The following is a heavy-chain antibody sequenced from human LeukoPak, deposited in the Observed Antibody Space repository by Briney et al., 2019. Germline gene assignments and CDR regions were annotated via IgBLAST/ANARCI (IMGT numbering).Heavy chain of an antibody. V-gene: IGHV3-23*01. D-gene: IGHD5-18*01. CDR2: TSGSGGRP. CDR3: AKLVDTVMVDDY. J-gene: IGHJ4*02. CDR1: GFIFSSYA. Sequence: PGGSLRLSCAASGFIFSSYAMSWVRQAPGEGLEWVSSTSGSGGRPYYADSVKGRFAISRDNSKNTLYLQMNGVRVEDTAVYYCAKLVDTVMVDDYWGQGTLVTVSS.